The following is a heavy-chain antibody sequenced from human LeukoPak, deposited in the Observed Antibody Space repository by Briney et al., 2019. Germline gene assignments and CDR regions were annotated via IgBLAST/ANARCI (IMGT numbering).Heavy chain of an antibody. J-gene: IGHJ4*02. Sequence: SETLSLTCTVSGGSISSYYWSWIRQPPGKGLEWIGYIYYSGSTYYNPSLKSRVTISVDTSKNQFSLKLSSVTAADTAVYYCARVSASGWYNYYFDYWGQGTLVTVSS. CDR3: ARVSASGWYNYYFDY. CDR1: GGSISSYY. V-gene: IGHV4-59*12. CDR2: IYYSGST. D-gene: IGHD6-19*01.